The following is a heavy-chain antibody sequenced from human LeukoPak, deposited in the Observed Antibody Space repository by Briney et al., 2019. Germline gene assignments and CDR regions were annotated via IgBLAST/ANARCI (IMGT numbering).Heavy chain of an antibody. V-gene: IGHV1-18*01. CDR1: GYTFTSYG. Sequence: ASVKVSCKASGYTFTSYGISWVRQAPGQGLEWMGWISAYNGNTNYAQKLQGRVTMTTDTSTSTAYMELRSLRSDDTAVYYCASVTLYYDILTGYSLNDYYYGMDVWGQGTTVTVSS. D-gene: IGHD3-9*01. CDR2: ISAYNGNT. J-gene: IGHJ6*02. CDR3: ASVTLYYDILTGYSLNDYYYGMDV.